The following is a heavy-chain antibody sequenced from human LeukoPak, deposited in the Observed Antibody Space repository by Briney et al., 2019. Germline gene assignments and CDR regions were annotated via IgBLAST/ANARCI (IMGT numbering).Heavy chain of an antibody. J-gene: IGHJ6*03. Sequence: ESGPTLVKPTQTLTLTCTFSGFSLNTSGRRVSWTRQPPGKALEWLARIDWDDDKFYSTSLKTRLTISKDTSKNQVVLTMTNVGPVDTATYYCARTIRGRGYYFYMDVWGKGTTVTVSS. CDR1: GFSLNTSGRR. CDR3: ARTIRGRGYYFYMDV. V-gene: IGHV2-70*04. CDR2: IDWDDDK. D-gene: IGHD3-3*01.